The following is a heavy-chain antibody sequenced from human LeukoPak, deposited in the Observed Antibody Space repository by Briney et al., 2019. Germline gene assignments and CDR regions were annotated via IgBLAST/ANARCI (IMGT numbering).Heavy chain of an antibody. Sequence: PGGSLRLSCAASGSTFSDYYMSWIRQAPGKGLEWVSYTSSSSSYTNYADSVKGRFTISRDNAKNSLYLQMNSLRAEDTAVYYCARGSGKKLWLSDFDYWGQGTLVTVSS. CDR1: GSTFSDYY. CDR3: ARGSGKKLWLSDFDY. V-gene: IGHV3-11*05. D-gene: IGHD5-18*01. J-gene: IGHJ4*02. CDR2: TSSSSSYT.